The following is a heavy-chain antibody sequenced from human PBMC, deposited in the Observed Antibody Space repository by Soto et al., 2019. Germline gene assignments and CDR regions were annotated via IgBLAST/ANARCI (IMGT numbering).Heavy chain of an antibody. CDR2: ISSNGVGT. V-gene: IGHV3-64*04. CDR1: GFTLSGYA. Sequence: GGSLRLSCAASGFTLSGYAMDWVRQAPGKGLEYVSGISSNGVGTYYANSVQGRFTISRDNSKNTLYLQMNSLRVEDTAVYYCAKDRGYSSGWYPWGQGTLVTVSS. J-gene: IGHJ5*02. D-gene: IGHD6-19*01. CDR3: AKDRGYSSGWYP.